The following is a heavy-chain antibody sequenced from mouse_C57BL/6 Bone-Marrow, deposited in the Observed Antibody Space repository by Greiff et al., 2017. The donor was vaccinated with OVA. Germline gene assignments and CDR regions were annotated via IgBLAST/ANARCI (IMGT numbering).Heavy chain of an antibody. D-gene: IGHD2-1*01. CDR1: GYTFTDYY. V-gene: IGHV1-19*01. CDR3: ARSYGNYLHWYFDV. J-gene: IGHJ1*03. Sequence: VQLQQSGPVLVKPGASVKMSCKASGYTFTDYYMNWVKQSHGKSLEWIGVINPYNGGTSYNQKFKGKATLTVDKSSSTAYMELNSLTSEDSAVYYCARSYGNYLHWYFDVWGTGTTVTVSS. CDR2: INPYNGGT.